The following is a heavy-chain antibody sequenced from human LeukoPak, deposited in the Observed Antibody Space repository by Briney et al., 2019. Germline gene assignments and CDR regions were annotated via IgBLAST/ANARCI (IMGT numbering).Heavy chain of an antibody. Sequence: SQTLSLTCAISGDSVSSNSAAWNWIRQSPSRGLEWLGRTYYRSKWYNDYVVSVKSRITINPDTSKNQFSLQLNSVTPEDTAVYYCAREDYYGDYYYYGMDVWGQGTTVTVSS. CDR1: GDSVSSNSAA. CDR3: AREDYYGDYYYYGMDV. V-gene: IGHV6-1*01. J-gene: IGHJ6*02. CDR2: TYYRSKWYN. D-gene: IGHD4-17*01.